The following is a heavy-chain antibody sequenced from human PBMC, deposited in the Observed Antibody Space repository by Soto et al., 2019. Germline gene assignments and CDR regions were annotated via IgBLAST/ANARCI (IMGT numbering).Heavy chain of an antibody. CDR2: INDSGNT. J-gene: IGHJ4*02. D-gene: IGHD3-16*01. Sequence: SETLSLTCAVSGGSFRGYFWSWIRQSPAKGLEWIGEINDSGNTYYNPSFKSRLTISVDTSTSQISLRLTPVTAADSAVYYCQGGDFWGQGTRVTVSS. V-gene: IGHV4-34*01. CDR1: GGSFRGYF. CDR3: QGGDF.